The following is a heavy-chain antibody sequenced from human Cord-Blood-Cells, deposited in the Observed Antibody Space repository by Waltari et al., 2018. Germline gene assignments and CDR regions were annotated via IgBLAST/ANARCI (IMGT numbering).Heavy chain of an antibody. CDR2: IFSNDEK. CDR3: ARIRPVFEYSSSSYYWYFDL. Sequence: QVTLKESGPVLVKPTETLTLTCTVSGFSLSNARMGVSRIRQPPGKPLEWLAQIFSNDEKSYSTSLKSRLTISKDTSKSQVVLTMTNMDPVDTATYYCARIRPVFEYSSSSYYWYFDLWGRGTLVTVSS. J-gene: IGHJ2*01. V-gene: IGHV2-26*01. D-gene: IGHD6-6*01. CDR1: GFSLSNARMG.